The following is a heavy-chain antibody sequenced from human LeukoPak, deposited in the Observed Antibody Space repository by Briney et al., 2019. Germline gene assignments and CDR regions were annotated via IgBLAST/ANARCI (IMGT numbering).Heavy chain of an antibody. CDR3: ARDSRQYYYYYYMDV. Sequence: ASVKVSCKASGYTFTGYYMYWVRQAPGQGLEWMGWINPNSGGTNYAQKFQGRVTMTRDTSISTAYMELSRLRSDDTAMYYCARDSRQYYYYYYMDVWGKGTTVTVSS. V-gene: IGHV1-2*02. J-gene: IGHJ6*03. CDR2: INPNSGGT. CDR1: GYTFTGYY.